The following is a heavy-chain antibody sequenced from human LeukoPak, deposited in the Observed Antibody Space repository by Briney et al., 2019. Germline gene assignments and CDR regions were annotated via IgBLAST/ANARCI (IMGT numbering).Heavy chain of an antibody. CDR2: IRAYNGKK. CDR3: ARDCSIAVACTGYFDY. D-gene: IGHD6-19*01. Sequence: ASVKVSCKASGYTFTIYGISWVRQAPGQGREWMGWIRAYNGKKNYEQKLQGRVNITTDTATSTAYIEMRRLRSDETDVCYCARDCSIAVACTGYFDYWGQGTLVTVSS. V-gene: IGHV1-18*01. CDR1: GYTFTIYG. J-gene: IGHJ4*02.